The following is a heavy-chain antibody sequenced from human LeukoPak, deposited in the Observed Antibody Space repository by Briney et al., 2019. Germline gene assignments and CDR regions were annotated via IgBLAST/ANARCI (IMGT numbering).Heavy chain of an antibody. V-gene: IGHV3-48*03. D-gene: IGHD1-14*01. CDR1: GFTLSPYE. CDR2: IGRYGVTT. J-gene: IGHJ6*02. CDR3: ATLSDRNFYYSYGLDV. Sequence: GGSLPLSCAASGFTLSPYEMNWGRPAPGKGLGWVAYIGRYGVTTYYAASVKGRFTLSGDNAKNSLNLQMNSLRAEDTAVYYCATLSDRNFYYSYGLDVWGQGTTVTVS.